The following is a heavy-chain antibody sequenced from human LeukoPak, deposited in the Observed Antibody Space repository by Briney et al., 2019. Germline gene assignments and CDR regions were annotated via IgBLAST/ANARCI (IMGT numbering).Heavy chain of an antibody. V-gene: IGHV3-74*01. D-gene: IGHD6-13*01. CDR1: GFTYNGFW. CDR3: VRNSIYRSSSGLVV. CDR2: INTDDSST. Sequence: GGSLRLSCAASGFTYNGFWMHWVRQAPGKGLVWVSRINTDDSSTNYADSVKGRFTISRDNAKKTLYLQMNSLRAEDTGVYSCVRNSIYRSSSGLVVWGQGTLVTVSS. J-gene: IGHJ4*02.